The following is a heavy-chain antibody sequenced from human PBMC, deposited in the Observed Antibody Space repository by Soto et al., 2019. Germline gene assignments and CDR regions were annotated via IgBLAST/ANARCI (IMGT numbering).Heavy chain of an antibody. CDR3: ASSPTRGYSYGYAERRYYCMDV. D-gene: IGHD5-18*01. J-gene: IGHJ6*02. CDR1: GGTFSSNA. V-gene: IGHV1-69*13. Sequence: ASVKVSCKASGGTFSSNAISWVRQAPGQGLEWMGGIIPIFGTANYAQKFQGRVTITADESTSTAYMALSCLRSEDTAVYYCASSPTRGYSYGYAERRYYCMDVLPQGTPVTVS. CDR2: IIPIFGTA.